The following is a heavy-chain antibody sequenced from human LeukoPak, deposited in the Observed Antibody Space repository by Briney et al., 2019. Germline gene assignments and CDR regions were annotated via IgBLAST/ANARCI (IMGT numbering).Heavy chain of an antibody. V-gene: IGHV3-11*01. CDR1: GFTFSDYY. D-gene: IGHD4-17*01. J-gene: IGHJ4*02. CDR2: ISSSGSTI. CDR3: ARVSVTLYYFDY. Sequence: GGSLRLSCAASGFTFSDYYMSWIRQAPGKGLEWVSYISSSGSTIYYADSVKGRFTISRDNAKNSLYLQMNSLRAEDTGVYYCARVSVTLYYFDYWGQGTLVTVSS.